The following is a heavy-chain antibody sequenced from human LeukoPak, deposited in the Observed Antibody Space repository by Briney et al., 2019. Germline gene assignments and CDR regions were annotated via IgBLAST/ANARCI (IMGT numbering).Heavy chain of an antibody. Sequence: GGSLRLSCAVSGFTFSSYAMSWVRQAPGKGLEWVSAISGSGGSTYYADSVKGRFTISRDNSKNTLYLQMNSLRAEDTAVYYCAKVRYYDILTGYYDYWGQGTLVTVSS. CDR3: AKVRYYDILTGYYDY. CDR1: GFTFSSYA. V-gene: IGHV3-23*01. CDR2: ISGSGGST. J-gene: IGHJ4*02. D-gene: IGHD3-9*01.